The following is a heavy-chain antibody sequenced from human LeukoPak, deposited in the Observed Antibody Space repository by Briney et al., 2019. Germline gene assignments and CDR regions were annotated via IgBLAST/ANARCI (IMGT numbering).Heavy chain of an antibody. J-gene: IGHJ4*02. V-gene: IGHV3-73*01. CDR2: IRSKANSYAT. CDR1: GFTFSGSA. D-gene: IGHD4-17*01. Sequence: GGSLKLSCAASGFTFSGSAMHWVRQASGKGLEWVGRIRSKANSYATAYAASVKGRFTVSRDDSNNTAYLQMNSLKTEDTAVYYCTRTDYDYFDFWGQGTLVTVSS. CDR3: TRTDYDYFDF.